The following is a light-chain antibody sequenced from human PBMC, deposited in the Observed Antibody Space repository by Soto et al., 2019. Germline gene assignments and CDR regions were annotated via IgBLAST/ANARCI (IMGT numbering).Light chain of an antibody. J-gene: IGKJ4*01. V-gene: IGKV3-20*01. CDR3: QQYGSSRLT. CDR1: QSVNSSY. Sequence: ESVLTQSPGTLSLSPGERATLSCRASQSVNSSYLAWYQQKPGQAPRLLIYGASSRATGIPDRFSGSGSGTDFTLTISRLEPEDFAVYYCQQYGSSRLTFGGGTKVEI. CDR2: GAS.